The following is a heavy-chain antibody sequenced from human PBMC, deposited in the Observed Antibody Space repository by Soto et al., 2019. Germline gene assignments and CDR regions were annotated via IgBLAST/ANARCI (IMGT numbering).Heavy chain of an antibody. J-gene: IGHJ6*02. D-gene: IGHD1-1*01. Sequence: ASVKVSCKASGGTFSSYAISWVRQAPGQGPEWMGGIIPIFGTANYAQKFQGRVTITADESTSTAYMELSSLRSEDTAVYYCATERGYYYGMDVWGQGTTVTVSS. CDR1: GGTFSSYA. CDR3: ATERGYYYGMDV. CDR2: IIPIFGTA. V-gene: IGHV1-69*13.